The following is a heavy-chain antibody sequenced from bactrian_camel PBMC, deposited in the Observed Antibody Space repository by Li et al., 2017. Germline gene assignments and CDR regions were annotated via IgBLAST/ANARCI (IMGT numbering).Heavy chain of an antibody. CDR3: AARKYCRDGQCNWDCSFEGDFKW. V-gene: IGHV3S55*01. CDR2: IAPDGSR. J-gene: IGHJ4*01. Sequence: HVQPVESGGGAVQTGGSLRLTCTAVGLTFEGGNQGWYRETPGNEFELVSSIAPDGSRWYADSVKGRFTIDRLDAENRVDLQMNTLKPEDTAMYYCAARKYCRDGQCNWDCSFEGDFKWRGQGTQVTVS. CDR1: GLTFEGGN. D-gene: IGHD7*01.